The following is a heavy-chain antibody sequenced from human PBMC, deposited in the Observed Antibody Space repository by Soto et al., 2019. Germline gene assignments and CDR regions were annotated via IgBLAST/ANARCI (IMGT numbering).Heavy chain of an antibody. D-gene: IGHD3-3*01. V-gene: IGHV1-2*02. Sequence: ASVNVSCKSSGYTFTGYYIHWVRQAPGQGLECMGWINPNSGGTNYAQKFQGRVTMTRDTSISTAYMELSRLRSDDTAVYYCASTGYDFWSGYFTGDYYGMDVWGQGTTVTVSS. CDR1: GYTFTGYY. CDR3: ASTGYDFWSGYFTGDYYGMDV. CDR2: INPNSGGT. J-gene: IGHJ6*02.